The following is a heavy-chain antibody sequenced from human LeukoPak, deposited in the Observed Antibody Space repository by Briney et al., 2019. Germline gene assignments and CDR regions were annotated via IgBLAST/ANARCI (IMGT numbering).Heavy chain of an antibody. J-gene: IGHJ4*02. CDR1: GFTFGSCA. D-gene: IGHD4-17*01. V-gene: IGHV3-23*01. CDR3: AKQYFGVNYFDY. CDR2: ISGSGGTT. Sequence: GGSLRLSCAASGFTFGSCAMSWVRQAPGKGLEWVSEISGSGGTTYYADPVKGRFTISRDNSKNTLYLQMNDLRAEDTAIYYCAKQYFGVNYFDYWGQGTLVTVSS.